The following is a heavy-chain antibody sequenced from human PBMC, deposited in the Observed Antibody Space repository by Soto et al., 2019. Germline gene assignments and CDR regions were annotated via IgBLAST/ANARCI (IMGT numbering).Heavy chain of an antibody. CDR1: GGSISSSSYY. CDR3: ATTGPGGLAGDYYGMDV. V-gene: IGHV4-39*01. D-gene: IGHD6-13*01. J-gene: IGHJ6*02. Sequence: PSETLSLTCTVSGGSISSSSYYWGWIRQPPGKGLEGIGIIYYSGSTYYNPSLKSRVTISVDTSKNQFSLKLSSVTAADTAVYYCATTGPGGLAGDYYGMDVWGQGTTVTVSS. CDR2: IYYSGST.